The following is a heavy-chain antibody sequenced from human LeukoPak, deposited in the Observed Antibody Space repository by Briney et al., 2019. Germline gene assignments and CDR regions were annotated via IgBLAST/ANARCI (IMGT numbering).Heavy chain of an antibody. D-gene: IGHD6-6*01. CDR3: ARAFYSSSLGGAFDI. J-gene: IGHJ3*02. Sequence: SVKVSCKASGGTFSSYAISWVRQAPGQGLEWMGGIIPIFGTANYAQKFQGRVTITTDESTSTGYMELSSLRSEDTAVYYCARAFYSSSLGGAFDIWGQGTMVTVSS. CDR2: IIPIFGTA. V-gene: IGHV1-69*05. CDR1: GGTFSSYA.